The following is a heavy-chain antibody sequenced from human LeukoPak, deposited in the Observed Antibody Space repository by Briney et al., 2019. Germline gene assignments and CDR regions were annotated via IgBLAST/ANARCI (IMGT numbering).Heavy chain of an antibody. CDR3: ARGEWSKSVFDY. CDR2: ISSSGST. D-gene: IGHD3-16*01. CDR1: GDSISSGDYY. V-gene: IGHV4-61*02. Sequence: PSQTLSLTCTVSGDSISSGDYYWSWIRQPAGKGLEWIGRISSSGSTNYNPSLKSRATISVDTSKNQFSLKLSSVTAADTAVYYCARGEWSKSVFDYWGQGTLVTVSS. J-gene: IGHJ4*02.